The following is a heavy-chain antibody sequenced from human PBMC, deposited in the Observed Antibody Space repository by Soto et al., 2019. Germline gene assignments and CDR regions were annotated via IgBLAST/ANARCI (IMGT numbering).Heavy chain of an antibody. D-gene: IGHD2-2*01. CDR1: GGTFSSYA. J-gene: IGHJ6*02. CDR3: ARSQGSRTSLEIYYYYYDGMDV. V-gene: IGHV1-69*01. CDR2: IIPISGTA. Sequence: QVQLVQSGAEVKKPGSSVKVSCKASGGTFSSYAISWVRQAPGQGLEWMGGIIPISGTANYAQKFQGRVTITADESTRTAYMELISLRSEDTAVYYCARSQGSRTSLEIYYYYYDGMDVWGQGTTVTVSS.